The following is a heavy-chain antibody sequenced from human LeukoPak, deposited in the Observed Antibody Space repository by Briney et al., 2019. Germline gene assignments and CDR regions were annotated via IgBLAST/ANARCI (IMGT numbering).Heavy chain of an antibody. CDR1: GFTFSSYA. CDR3: VTVTGYGDYSDY. Sequence: PGGSLRLSCAASGFTFSSYAMSWVRQAPGKGLEWVSAISGSGGSTYYADSVKGRFTISRDNSKNTLYLQMSSLRAEDTAVYYCVTVTGYGDYSDYWGQGTLVTVSS. J-gene: IGHJ4*02. CDR2: ISGSGGST. V-gene: IGHV3-23*01. D-gene: IGHD4-17*01.